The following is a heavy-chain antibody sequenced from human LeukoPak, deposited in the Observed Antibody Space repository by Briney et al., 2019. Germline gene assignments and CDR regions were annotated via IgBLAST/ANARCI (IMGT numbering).Heavy chain of an antibody. CDR1: GFTFSGSA. V-gene: IGHV3-73*01. Sequence: GGSLKLSCAASGFTFSGSAMHWVRQASGKGLEWVGRIRSKANSYATAYAASVKGRFTISRDDSKNTAYLQMNSLRAEDTALYYCARGTVGGILTGQNWFDPWGQGTLVTVSS. D-gene: IGHD3-9*01. J-gene: IGHJ5*02. CDR2: IRSKANSYAT. CDR3: ARGTVGGILTGQNWFDP.